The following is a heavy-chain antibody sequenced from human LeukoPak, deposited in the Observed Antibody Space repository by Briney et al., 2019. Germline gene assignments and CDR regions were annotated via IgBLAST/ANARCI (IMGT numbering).Heavy chain of an antibody. CDR3: AKSLMEPPQWLVLSHFDY. V-gene: IGHV3-23*01. D-gene: IGHD6-19*01. CDR1: GFTFSSYA. Sequence: GGSLRLSCAASGFTFSSYAMSWVRQAPGKGLEWVSAISVSGGSTYYADSVKGRFTISRDNSKNTLYLQMNSLRAEDTAVYYCAKSLMEPPQWLVLSHFDYWGQGTLVTVSS. CDR2: ISVSGGST. J-gene: IGHJ4*02.